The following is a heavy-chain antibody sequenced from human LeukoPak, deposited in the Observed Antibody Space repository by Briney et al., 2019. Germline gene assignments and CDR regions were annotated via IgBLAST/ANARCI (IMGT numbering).Heavy chain of an antibody. D-gene: IGHD2-15*01. Sequence: GSLRLSGAASGFTFSSYAMSWVRQAPGKGLEWVSAISGSGGSTYYADSVKGRFTISRDNSKNTLYLQMNSLRAEDTVVYYCAKDSSFRRYYWPQQGFDYWGQGTLVTVSS. CDR3: AKDSSFRRYYWPQQGFDY. CDR2: ISGSGGST. CDR1: GFTFSSYA. V-gene: IGHV3-23*01. J-gene: IGHJ4*02.